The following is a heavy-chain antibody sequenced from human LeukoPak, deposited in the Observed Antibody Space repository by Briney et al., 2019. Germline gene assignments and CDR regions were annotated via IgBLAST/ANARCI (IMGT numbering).Heavy chain of an antibody. CDR2: INHSGST. J-gene: IGHJ4*02. CDR3: ARGQPGLIAVAGTRKYFDY. V-gene: IGHV4-34*01. D-gene: IGHD6-19*01. Sequence: SETLSLTCAVYGGSFSGYYWSWIRQPPGKGLEWIGEINHSGSTNYNPSLKSRVTTSVDTSKNQFSLKLSSATAADTAVYYCARGQPGLIAVAGTRKYFDYWGQGTLVTVSS. CDR1: GGSFSGYY.